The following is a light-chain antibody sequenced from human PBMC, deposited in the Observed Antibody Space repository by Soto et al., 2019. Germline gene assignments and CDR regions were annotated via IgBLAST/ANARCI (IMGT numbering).Light chain of an antibody. CDR2: GAS. CDR1: QSVSSSY. V-gene: IGKV3-20*01. Sequence: ENVLTQSPGTLSLSPGERATLSCRASQSVSSSYLAWYQQKPGQAPRLLIYGASSRATGIPDRFSGSGSGTDFTLTISRLEPEDFAVYYCQQYGSSGTFGQGTKVDNK. CDR3: QQYGSSGT. J-gene: IGKJ1*01.